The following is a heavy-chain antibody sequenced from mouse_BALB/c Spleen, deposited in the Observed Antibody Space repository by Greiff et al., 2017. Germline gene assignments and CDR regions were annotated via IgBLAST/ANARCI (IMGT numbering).Heavy chain of an antibody. CDR2: ISSGSSTI. CDR3: AGWLLDVMDY. J-gene: IGHJ4*01. V-gene: IGHV5-17*02. Sequence: EVKLVESGGGLVQPGGSRKLSCAASGFTFSSFGMHWVRQAPEKGLEWVAYISSGSSTIYYADTVKGRFTISRDNPKNTLFLQMTSLRSEDTAMYYCAGWLLDVMDYWGQGTSVTVSS. CDR1: GFTFSSFG. D-gene: IGHD2-3*01.